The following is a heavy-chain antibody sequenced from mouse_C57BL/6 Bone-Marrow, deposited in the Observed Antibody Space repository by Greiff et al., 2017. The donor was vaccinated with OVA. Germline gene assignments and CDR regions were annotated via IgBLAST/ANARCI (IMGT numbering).Heavy chain of an antibody. CDR2: ISNGGGST. J-gene: IGHJ3*01. CDR3: ASLDYDWFAY. D-gene: IGHD2-4*01. CDR1: GFTFSDYY. V-gene: IGHV5-12*01. Sequence: EVQVVESGGGLVQPGGSLKLSCAASGFTFSDYYMYWVRQTPEKRLEWVAYISNGGGSTYYPDTVKGRFTISRDNAKNTLYLQMSRLKSEDTAMYYCASLDYDWFAYWGQGTLVTVSA.